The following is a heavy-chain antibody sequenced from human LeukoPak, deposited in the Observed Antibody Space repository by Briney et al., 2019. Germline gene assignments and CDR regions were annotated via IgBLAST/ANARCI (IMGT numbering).Heavy chain of an antibody. CDR1: GFTFSSYS. V-gene: IGHV3-21*01. D-gene: IGHD2-2*01. CDR3: ARGREYQLLNPSDY. J-gene: IGHJ4*02. CDR2: ISSSSSYI. Sequence: GGSLRLSCAASGFTFSSYSMNWVRQAPGKGLEWVSSISSSSSYIYYAYLVKGPFTISRDNAKTSLYLQMNSLRAEDTAVYYCARGREYQLLNPSDYWRQGTLVTVSS.